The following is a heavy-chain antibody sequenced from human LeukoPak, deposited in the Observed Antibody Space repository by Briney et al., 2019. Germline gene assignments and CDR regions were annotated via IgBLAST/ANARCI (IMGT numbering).Heavy chain of an antibody. CDR2: ISGSGGST. Sequence: GGSLRLSCAASGFTFSSYAMSWVRQAPGKGLEWVSAISGSGGSTYYADSVKGRFTISRDNSKNTLYLQMNSLRAEDTAVYYCAKLPGYSGSYFSGFDYWGQGTLLTVSS. CDR1: GFTFSSYA. CDR3: AKLPGYSGSYFSGFDY. J-gene: IGHJ4*02. D-gene: IGHD1-26*01. V-gene: IGHV3-23*01.